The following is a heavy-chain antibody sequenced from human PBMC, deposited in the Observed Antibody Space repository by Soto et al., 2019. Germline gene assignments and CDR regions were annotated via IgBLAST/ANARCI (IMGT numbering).Heavy chain of an antibody. CDR3: ARSIVVVTALAY. V-gene: IGHV1-3*05. Sequence: QVQLVQSGAEEKKPGASVKVSCKASGYTFTSYAMHWVRQAPGQRLEWMGWINAGNGNTKYSQKFQGRVTITRDTSASTAYMELISLRSEDTAVYYCARSIVVVTALAYWGQGTLVTVSS. CDR2: INAGNGNT. CDR1: GYTFTSYA. D-gene: IGHD2-21*02. J-gene: IGHJ4*02.